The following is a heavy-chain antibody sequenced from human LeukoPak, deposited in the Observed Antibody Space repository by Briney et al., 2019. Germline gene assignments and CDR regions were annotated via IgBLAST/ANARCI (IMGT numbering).Heavy chain of an antibody. CDR2: ISQIGNT. CDR3: ARIRRPLRGYFDH. Sequence: SETLALTCYLYGGSFSGYYWSWIRQSPGKGLEWIGEISQIGNTNYIPSLKSRLTISIDTSNNQFSLNLTSVTAADTGVYYCARIRRPLRGYFDHWGQGTLVT. D-gene: IGHD3-16*01. CDR1: GGSFSGYY. J-gene: IGHJ4*02. V-gene: IGHV4-34*01.